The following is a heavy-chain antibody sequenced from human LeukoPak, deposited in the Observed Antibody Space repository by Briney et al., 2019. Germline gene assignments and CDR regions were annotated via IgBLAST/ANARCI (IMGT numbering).Heavy chain of an antibody. V-gene: IGHV3-30*02. CDR3: AKAGDSSSWYRAYYFDY. CDR1: GFTFSSYG. J-gene: IGHJ4*02. CDR2: IRYDGSNK. Sequence: PGGSLRLSCAASGFTFSSYGMHWVRQAPGKGLEWVAYIRYDGSNKYYADSVKGRFTISRDNSKNTLYLQMNSLRAEDTAVYYCAKAGDSSSWYRAYYFDYWGQGTLVTVSS. D-gene: IGHD6-13*01.